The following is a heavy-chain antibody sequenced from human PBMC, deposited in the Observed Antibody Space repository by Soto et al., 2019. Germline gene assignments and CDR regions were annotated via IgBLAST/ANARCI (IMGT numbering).Heavy chain of an antibody. CDR3: ARGGPDWNDVDY. J-gene: IGHJ4*02. Sequence: GGSLRLSCAASGFTFSSYAMHWVRQAPGKGLEYVSAISSNGGSTYYANSVKGRFTISRDNSKNTLYLQMGSLRAEDMAVYYCARGGPDWNDVDYWGQGTLATVSS. CDR1: GFTFSSYA. V-gene: IGHV3-64*01. D-gene: IGHD1-1*01. CDR2: ISSNGGST.